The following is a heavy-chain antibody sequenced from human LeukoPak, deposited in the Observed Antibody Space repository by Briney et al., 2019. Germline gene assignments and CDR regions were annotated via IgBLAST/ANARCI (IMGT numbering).Heavy chain of an antibody. CDR2: IWYDGSNK. CDR3: ARGRWELLYYYYYGMDV. J-gene: IGHJ6*02. D-gene: IGHD1-26*01. V-gene: IGHV3-33*01. Sequence: PGGSLRLSCAASGFTFSSYGMHWVRQAPGKGLEGVAVIWYDGSNKYYADSVKGRFAISRDNSKNTLYLQMNSLRAEDTAVYYCARGRWELLYYYYYGMDVWGQGTTVTVSS. CDR1: GFTFSSYG.